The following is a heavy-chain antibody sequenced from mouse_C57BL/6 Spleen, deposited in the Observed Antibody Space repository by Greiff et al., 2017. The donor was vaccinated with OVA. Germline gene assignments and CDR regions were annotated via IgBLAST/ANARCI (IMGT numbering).Heavy chain of an antibody. CDR3: ARIPSPLYYGRSAAWFAY. CDR1: GYTFTDYY. J-gene: IGHJ3*01. CDR2: INPNNGGN. V-gene: IGHV1-26*01. D-gene: IGHD1-1*01. Sequence: EVQLQQSGPELVKPGASVTISCKASGYTFTDYYMNWVKQSHGQSLEWIGDINPNNGGNSYNQKFTGKATLTVDKSSSTAYMQLSSLTSEDSAVYSCARIPSPLYYGRSAAWFAYWGQGTLVTVSA.